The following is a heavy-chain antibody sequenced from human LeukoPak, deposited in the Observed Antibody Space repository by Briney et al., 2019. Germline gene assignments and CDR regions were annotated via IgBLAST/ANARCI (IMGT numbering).Heavy chain of an antibody. Sequence: GGSLRLSCAASGFTFSSCSMNWVRQAPGKGLEWVSSISSSSSYIYYADSVKGRFTISRDNAKNSLYLQMNSLRAEDTAVYYCARGQSIVRETTTAFDYWRQRTLVTVSS. CDR1: GFTFSSCS. J-gene: IGHJ4*02. CDR3: ARGQSIVRETTTAFDY. CDR2: ISSSSSYI. V-gene: IGHV3-21*01. D-gene: IGHD3-16*02.